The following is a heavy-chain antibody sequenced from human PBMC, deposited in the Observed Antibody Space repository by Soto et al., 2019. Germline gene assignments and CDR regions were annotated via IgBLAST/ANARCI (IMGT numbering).Heavy chain of an antibody. D-gene: IGHD6-19*01. J-gene: IGHJ4*02. CDR1: GGSISSGGYS. V-gene: IGHV4-30-2*01. Sequence: QLQLQESGSGLVKPSQTLSLTCAVSGGSISSGGYSWSWLRQPPGKALEWIGYIYHSGSTYYNPSLKSRVSIAVARSKNQFSLKLSSVTAAATAVYDCAGAGGLGAVAVDYWGQGTLVTVSS. CDR2: IYHSGST. CDR3: AGAGGLGAVAVDY.